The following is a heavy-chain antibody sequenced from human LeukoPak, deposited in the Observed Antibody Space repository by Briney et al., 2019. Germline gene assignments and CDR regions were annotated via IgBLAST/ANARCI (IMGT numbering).Heavy chain of an antibody. CDR2: ISGSGDST. CDR3: ARQVGFCSDSTCYFDY. V-gene: IGHV3-23*01. Sequence: PGGSLRLSCAASGFPFSSYVMRWVRQGPGQGLQWVSAISGSGDSTDYADSVKGRFTISRDNSKNILFLQMSSLRADDTAIYYCARQVGFCSDSTCYFDYWGQGALVTVSS. D-gene: IGHD3-22*01. J-gene: IGHJ4*02. CDR1: GFPFSSYV.